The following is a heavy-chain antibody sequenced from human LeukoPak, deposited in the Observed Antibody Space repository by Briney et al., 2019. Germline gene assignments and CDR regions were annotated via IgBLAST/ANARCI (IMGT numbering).Heavy chain of an antibody. CDR3: ARAQDYCSGGSCYGYFQH. V-gene: IGHV3-53*01. CDR2: LYNGGSP. Sequence: PGGSLRLSCAASGFTVSSNYMTWVRQAPGKGLEWVSTLYNGGSPHYADSVKGRFTTSSDKSKNTLFLQMNSLRAEDTAVYYCARAQDYCSGGSCYGYFQHWGQGSLVTVSS. D-gene: IGHD2-15*01. J-gene: IGHJ1*01. CDR1: GFTVSSNY.